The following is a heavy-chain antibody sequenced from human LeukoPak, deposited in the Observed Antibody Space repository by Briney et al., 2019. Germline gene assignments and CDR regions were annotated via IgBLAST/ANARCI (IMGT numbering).Heavy chain of an antibody. CDR2: INWNGGST. Sequence: GGSLRLSCAASGFTFDDYGMSWVRQAPGKGLEWVSGINWNGGSTGYADSVKGRFTISRDNAKNSLYLQMNSLRAEDTAVYYCARPLHDYGGNLVAFDIWGQGTMVTVSS. CDR3: ARPLHDYGGNLVAFDI. J-gene: IGHJ3*02. V-gene: IGHV3-20*04. CDR1: GFTFDDYG. D-gene: IGHD4-23*01.